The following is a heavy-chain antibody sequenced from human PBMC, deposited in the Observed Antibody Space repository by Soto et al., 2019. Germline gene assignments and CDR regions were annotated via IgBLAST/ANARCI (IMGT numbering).Heavy chain of an antibody. V-gene: IGHV1-69*01. D-gene: IGHD5-18*01. CDR1: GGTFSSYA. CDR3: ARENRYSYGLERSNWFDP. CDR2: IIPIFGTA. Sequence: QVQLVQSGAEVKKPGSSVKVSCKASGGTFSSYAISWVRQAPGQGLEWMGGIIPIFGTANYAQKFQGRVTITADESTSTAYMELSSLRSEDTAVYCCARENRYSYGLERSNWFDPWGQGTLVTVSS. J-gene: IGHJ5*02.